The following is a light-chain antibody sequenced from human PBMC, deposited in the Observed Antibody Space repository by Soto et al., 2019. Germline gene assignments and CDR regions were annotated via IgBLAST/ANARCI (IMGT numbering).Light chain of an antibody. V-gene: IGKV1-5*01. CDR2: DAS. CDR1: QSISTW. CDR3: QQYETYPYT. Sequence: DIQMTQSPSTLSASVGDRVTITCRASQSISTWLAWYQLQPGKAPKFLVYDASSLESGVPSRFSGSGSETEFTLTISNLHPDDFATYYCQQYETYPYTFGQGTKL. J-gene: IGKJ2*01.